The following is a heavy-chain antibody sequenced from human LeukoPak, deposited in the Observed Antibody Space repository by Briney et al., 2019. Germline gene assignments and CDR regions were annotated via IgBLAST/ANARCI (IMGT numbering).Heavy chain of an antibody. CDR3: ARDRPGRIPDSRFWSGRNYNWFDP. D-gene: IGHD3-3*01. V-gene: IGHV1-2*02. CDR2: INPNSGGT. CDR1: GYTFTGYY. J-gene: IGHJ5*02. Sequence: ASVKVSCKASGYTFTGYYMHWVRQAPGQGLEWMGWINPNSGGTNYAQKFQGRVTMTRDTSISTAYMELSRLRSDDTAVYYCARDRPGRIPDSRFWSGRNYNWFDPWGQGTLVTVSS.